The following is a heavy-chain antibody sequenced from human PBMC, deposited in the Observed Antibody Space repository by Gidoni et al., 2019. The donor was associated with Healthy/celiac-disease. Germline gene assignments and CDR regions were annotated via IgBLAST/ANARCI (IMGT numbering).Heavy chain of an antibody. D-gene: IGHD3-10*01. CDR1: GFTVSSNY. CDR3: ARDRLYVGRAFDI. J-gene: IGHJ3*02. Sequence: EVQLVESGGGLVQPGGSLRLSCAASGFTVSSNYMSWVRQAPGKGLEWVSVIYSGGSTYYADSVKGRFTISRDNSKNTLYLQMNSLRAEDTAVYYCARDRLYVGRAFDIWGQGTMVTVSS. V-gene: IGHV3-66*01. CDR2: IYSGGST.